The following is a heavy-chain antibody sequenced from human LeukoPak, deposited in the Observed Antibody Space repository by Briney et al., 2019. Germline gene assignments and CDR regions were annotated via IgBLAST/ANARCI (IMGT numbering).Heavy chain of an antibody. J-gene: IGHJ4*02. V-gene: IGHV4-61*02. CDR3: ARGAPYYYDSSGYDY. Sequence: SETLSLTCTVSGGSISSGSYYWSWIRQPAGKGLEWIGRIYTSGSTNYNPSLKSRVTIPVDTSKNQFSLKLSSVTAADTAVYYCARGAPYYYDSSGYDYWGQGTLVTVSS. CDR2: IYTSGST. CDR1: GGSISSGSYY. D-gene: IGHD3-22*01.